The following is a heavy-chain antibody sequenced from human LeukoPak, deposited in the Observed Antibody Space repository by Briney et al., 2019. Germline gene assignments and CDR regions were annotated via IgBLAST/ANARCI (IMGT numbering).Heavy chain of an antibody. Sequence: SETLSLTCTVSGGSISSYYWSWIRQPAGKGLEWIRRIYTSGSTNYNPSLKSRVTMSVDTSKNQFSLKLSSVTAADTAVYYCARGISSGWYGXFXXWGQXTMVT. D-gene: IGHD6-19*01. CDR2: IYTSGST. CDR1: GGSISSYY. V-gene: IGHV4-4*07. J-gene: IGHJ3*01. CDR3: ARGISSGWYGXFXX.